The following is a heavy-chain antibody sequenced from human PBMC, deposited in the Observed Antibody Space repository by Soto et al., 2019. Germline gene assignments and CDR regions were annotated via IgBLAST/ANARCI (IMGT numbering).Heavy chain of an antibody. CDR2: INAGNGNT. D-gene: IGHD3-22*01. V-gene: IGHV1-3*01. CDR3: ATVAYDSSGYGRYNWFDP. J-gene: IGHJ5*02. CDR1: GYTFTHYT. Sequence: ASVKVSCKASGYTFTHYTLHWVRQAPGQRLEWMGWINAGNGNTKYSQKFQGRVTITRDTSASTAYMELSSLRSEDTAVYYCATVAYDSSGYGRYNWFDPWGQGTLVTVSS.